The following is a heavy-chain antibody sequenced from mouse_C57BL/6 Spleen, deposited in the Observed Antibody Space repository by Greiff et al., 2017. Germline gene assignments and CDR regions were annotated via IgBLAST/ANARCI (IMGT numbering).Heavy chain of an antibody. Sequence: QVQLQQSGAELARPGASVKMSCKASGYTFTSYTMHWVKQRPGQGLEWIGYINPSCGYTKYNQKFKNKATLTADKSSSTAYMQLSSLSSEDSAVYYCERYGPTVPGYFDVGGTGTTVTVSS. CDR3: ERYGPTVPGYFDV. J-gene: IGHJ1*03. CDR1: GYTFTSYT. CDR2: INPSCGYT. V-gene: IGHV1-4*01. D-gene: IGHD1-1*01.